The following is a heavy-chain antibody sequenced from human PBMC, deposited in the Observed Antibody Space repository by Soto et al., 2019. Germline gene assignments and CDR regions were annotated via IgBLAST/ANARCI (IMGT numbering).Heavy chain of an antibody. J-gene: IGHJ4*02. CDR3: ARDANYGLYYFDH. V-gene: IGHV4-38-2*02. CDR1: GYFISNGYY. D-gene: IGHD3-10*01. CDR2: IYPTGTT. Sequence: SETLSLTCAVSGYFISNGYYWDWIRQPPGKGLEWIGSIYPTGTTYYNPSLKSRVTISVDTSKNHFSLQLTSVTAADTAVYYCARDANYGLYYFDHWGQGTLVTVSS.